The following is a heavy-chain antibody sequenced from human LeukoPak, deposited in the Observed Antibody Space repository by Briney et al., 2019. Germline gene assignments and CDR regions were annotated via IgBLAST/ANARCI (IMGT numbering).Heavy chain of an antibody. Sequence: AGGSLRLSCAASGFTFSGYWMSWVRQAPGKGLEWVANIKQDGSEKYYVDSVKGRFTISRDNAKNSLYLQMNSLRAEDTAVYYCARGGSSSWLFDYWGQGTLVTVSS. CDR1: GFTFSGYW. CDR3: ARGGSSSWLFDY. CDR2: IKQDGSEK. V-gene: IGHV3-7*01. D-gene: IGHD6-13*01. J-gene: IGHJ4*02.